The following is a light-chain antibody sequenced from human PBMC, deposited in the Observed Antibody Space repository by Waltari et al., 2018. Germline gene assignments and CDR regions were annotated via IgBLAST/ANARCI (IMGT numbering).Light chain of an antibody. CDR2: AKN. Sequence: QSVFTQPPSVSAAPGQKVTISSSGSISNIGNYYVSWYHQVPGAAPKLLIYAKNKRPSGSPDRFSASKSGTSATLGITGLQIGDEADYYCATWDNSLSEVVFGGGTKLTVL. CDR3: ATWDNSLSEVV. V-gene: IGLV1-51*01. CDR1: ISNIGNYY. J-gene: IGLJ2*01.